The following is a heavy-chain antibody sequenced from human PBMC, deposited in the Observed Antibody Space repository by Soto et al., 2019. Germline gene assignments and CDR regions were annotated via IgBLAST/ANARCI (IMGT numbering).Heavy chain of an antibody. CDR1: GLTFSSYG. CDR3: AKPPDY. CDR2: ISYDGSNK. V-gene: IGHV3-30*18. Sequence: GAQRLSCAASGLTFSSYGMHWVRQAPGKGLEWVAVISYDGSNKYYADSVKGRFTISRDNSKNTLYLQMNSLRAEDTAVYYCAKPPDYWGQGTLVTVSS. J-gene: IGHJ4*02.